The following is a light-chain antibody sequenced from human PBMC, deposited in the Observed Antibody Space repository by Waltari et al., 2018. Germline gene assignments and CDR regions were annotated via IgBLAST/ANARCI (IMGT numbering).Light chain of an antibody. J-gene: IGKJ1*01. CDR2: AAS. Sequence: DFQMTQSPSSLSASVGDRSPITSRASQYISPYLNRYHQKPGKGPKLLIYAASTLQSGVPSRFSGSGSGTDFTFTISSLQLEDFATYYCQQSYDTPRTFGQGTKVEVK. CDR1: QYISPY. CDR3: QQSYDTPRT. V-gene: IGKV1-39*01.